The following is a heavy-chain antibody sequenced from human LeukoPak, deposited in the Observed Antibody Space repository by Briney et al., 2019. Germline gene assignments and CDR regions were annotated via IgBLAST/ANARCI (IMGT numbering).Heavy chain of an antibody. CDR1: GFTFSSYS. CDR3: ARVGFSDSSGQRGGWFDP. V-gene: IGHV3-48*02. D-gene: IGHD3-22*01. CDR2: ISSSSSTI. Sequence: GGSLRLSCAASGFTFSSYSMNWVRQAPGKGLEWVSYISSSSSTIYYADSVKGRFTISRDNAKNSLYLQMNSLRDEDTAVYYCARVGFSDSSGQRGGWFDPWGQGTLSPSPQ. J-gene: IGHJ5*02.